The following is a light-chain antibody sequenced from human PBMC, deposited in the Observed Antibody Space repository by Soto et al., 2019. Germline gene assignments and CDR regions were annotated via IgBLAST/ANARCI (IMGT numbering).Light chain of an antibody. CDR2: ANT. Sequence: QSVLTQPPSVSGAPGQRVTISCTGSSSNIGAGYDVHWYQHLPRTAPKLLIYANTNRPSGVPDRFSGSKSGTSASLAITGLQPEDEADYYCQSYDSSLFVFGTGTK. CDR3: QSYDSSLFV. V-gene: IGLV1-40*01. CDR1: SSNIGAGYD. J-gene: IGLJ1*01.